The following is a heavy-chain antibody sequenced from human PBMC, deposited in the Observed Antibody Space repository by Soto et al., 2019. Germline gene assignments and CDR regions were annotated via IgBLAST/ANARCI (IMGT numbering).Heavy chain of an antibody. Sequence: QVQLVQSGAEVKKPGSSVRVSCKASGGTLNSYTISWVRQAPGQGPEWMGGIIPVFGTTDYAQKFQGRVTITADQSTGIADLDLFSLRSEDTAIYYCSISNSYGRGDFWGQGTLVTVSS. CDR2: IIPVFGTT. D-gene: IGHD4-17*01. J-gene: IGHJ4*02. V-gene: IGHV1-69*01. CDR3: SISNSYGRGDF. CDR1: GGTLNSYT.